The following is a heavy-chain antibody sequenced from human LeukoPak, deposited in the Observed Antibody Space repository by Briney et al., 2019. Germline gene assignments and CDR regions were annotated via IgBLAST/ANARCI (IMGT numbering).Heavy chain of an antibody. V-gene: IGHV4-38-2*02. Sequence: SETLSFTCTVSGYSISSGYYWGWIRQPPGKGLEWIGSIYHSGSTYYNPSLKSRVTISVDTSKNQFSLKLSSVTAADTAVYYCARDTFAVRVLDIWGQGTMVTVSS. CDR2: IYHSGST. CDR3: ARDTFAVRVLDI. J-gene: IGHJ3*02. CDR1: GYSISSGYY. D-gene: IGHD3-10*01.